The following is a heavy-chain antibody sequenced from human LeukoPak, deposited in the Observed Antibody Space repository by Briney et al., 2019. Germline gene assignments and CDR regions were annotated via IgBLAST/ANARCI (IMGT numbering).Heavy chain of an antibody. J-gene: IGHJ4*02. Sequence: SETLSLTCAVSTDSITSNWWSWVRQPPGKGLEWVGEVHKSGSTNYYPSLQSRVTISIDKSKNQIALELTSVTAADTAVYYCAKEIVGAPTPGAYWGRGILVTVSS. D-gene: IGHD1-26*01. CDR3: AKEIVGAPTPGAY. CDR2: VHKSGST. V-gene: IGHV4-4*02. CDR1: TDSITSNW.